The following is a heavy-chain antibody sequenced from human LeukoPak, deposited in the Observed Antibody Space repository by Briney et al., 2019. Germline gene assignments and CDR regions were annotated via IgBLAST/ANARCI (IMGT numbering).Heavy chain of an antibody. Sequence: GGSLRLSCADSGFTFSSYSMNWVRQAPGKGLEWVSYISSSSSTIYYADSVKGRFTISRDNAKNSLYLQMNSLRAEDTAVYYCARALQTYYYDSSGYLNRFDPWGQGTLVTVSS. V-gene: IGHV3-48*01. J-gene: IGHJ5*02. CDR1: GFTFSSYS. CDR3: ARALQTYYYDSSGYLNRFDP. D-gene: IGHD3-22*01. CDR2: ISSSSSTI.